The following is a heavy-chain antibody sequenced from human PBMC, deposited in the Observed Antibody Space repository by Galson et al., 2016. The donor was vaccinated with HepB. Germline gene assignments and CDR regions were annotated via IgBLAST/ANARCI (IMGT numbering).Heavy chain of an antibody. V-gene: IGHV3-43D*03. Sequence: SLRLSCAGSGFIFEDFVLHWVRQPPGKALEWVSLISWDGSITFYADSVKGRFTISRDNSKNSLYSQMDSLRPEDAAFYYCAKASGGDYFFQYWGQGSRVTVSS. CDR3: AKASGGDYFFQY. D-gene: IGHD1-26*01. J-gene: IGHJ4*02. CDR2: ISWDGSIT. CDR1: GFIFEDFV.